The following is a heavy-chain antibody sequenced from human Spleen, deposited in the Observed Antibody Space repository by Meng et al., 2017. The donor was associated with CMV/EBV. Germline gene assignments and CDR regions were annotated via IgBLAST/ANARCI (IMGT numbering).Heavy chain of an antibody. D-gene: IGHD2-2*01. CDR3: ARSNIVGLPATKGLDS. CDR2: FYPGAGTT. J-gene: IGHJ4*02. V-gene: IGHV1-46*01. Sequence: GESLKISCAASGYTFANYYMHWVRQAPGQGLEWLGVFYPGAGTTTYAQKFQGRVTMTGDTSTRTVYVEVSSLRSEDTAIYYCARSNIVGLPATKGLDSWGQGTLVTVSS. CDR1: GYTFANYY.